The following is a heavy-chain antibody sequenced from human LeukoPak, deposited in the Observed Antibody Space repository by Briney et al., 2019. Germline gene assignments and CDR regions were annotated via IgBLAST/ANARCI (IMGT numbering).Heavy chain of an antibody. Sequence: SETLSLTCAVYGGSFSGYYWSWIRQPPGKGLEWIGEINHSGSTYYNPSLKSRVTISVDTSKNQFSLKLSSVTAADTAVYYCAGDRYYYDSSGYYLSYWGQGTLVTVSS. D-gene: IGHD3-22*01. CDR3: AGDRYYYDSSGYYLSY. J-gene: IGHJ4*02. V-gene: IGHV4-34*01. CDR2: INHSGST. CDR1: GGSFSGYY.